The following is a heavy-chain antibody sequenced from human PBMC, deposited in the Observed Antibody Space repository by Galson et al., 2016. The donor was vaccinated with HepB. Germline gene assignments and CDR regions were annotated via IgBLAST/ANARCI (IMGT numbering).Heavy chain of an antibody. V-gene: IGHV3-7*01. D-gene: IGHD5/OR15-5a*01. Sequence: SLRLSCAASGFTFSNFWLTWIRQAPGKGLEWVANIKQDGSEKNYVDSVKGRFTISRDNAKNSLYLQMNSLRDEDTAVYYCARGVGPAYMDVWGKGTTVTVPS. CDR3: ARGVGPAYMDV. J-gene: IGHJ6*03. CDR2: IKQDGSEK. CDR1: GFTFSNFW.